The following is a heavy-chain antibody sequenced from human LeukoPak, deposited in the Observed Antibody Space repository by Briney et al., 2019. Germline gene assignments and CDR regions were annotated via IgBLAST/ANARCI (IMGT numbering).Heavy chain of an antibody. D-gene: IGHD2-15*01. CDR3: ARVMAATRFYWFDP. V-gene: IGHV4-34*01. J-gene: IGHJ5*02. CDR1: GGSISSYY. CDR2: INRSGST. Sequence: PSETLSLTCTVSGGSISSYYWSWIRQPPGKGLEWIGEINRSGSTNYNPSLKSRVTISVDTSKNQFSLKLSSVTAADTAVYYCARVMAATRFYWFDPWGQGTLVTVSS.